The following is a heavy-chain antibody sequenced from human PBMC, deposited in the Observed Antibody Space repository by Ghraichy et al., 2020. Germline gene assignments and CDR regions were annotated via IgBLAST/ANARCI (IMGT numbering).Heavy chain of an antibody. D-gene: IGHD3-22*01. CDR1: GFTFSSSG. Sequence: LSLTCAASGFTFSSSGMHWVRQAPGKGLEWVAVISFDGNNEYYADFVKGRFTISRDNSKNTLYLQINSLRAEDTAVYYCAKSATYYDSSGSPSFDYWGQGTLVTVSS. CDR3: AKSATYYDSSGSPSFDY. CDR2: ISFDGNNE. V-gene: IGHV3-30*18. J-gene: IGHJ4*02.